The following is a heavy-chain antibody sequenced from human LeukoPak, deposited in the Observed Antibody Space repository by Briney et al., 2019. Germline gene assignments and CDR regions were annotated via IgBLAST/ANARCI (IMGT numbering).Heavy chain of an antibody. CDR1: GFTFSSYA. J-gene: IGHJ3*02. CDR3: AKGGLVYRSSTRCYRLAAFDI. Sequence: GGSLRLSCAASGFTFSSYAMSWVRQAPGKGLEWVSAINGSGGSTYYADSVKGRFTISRDNSKNTLYLQMNSLRAEDTAVYYCAKGGLVYRSSTRCYRLAAFDIWGQGTMVTVSS. CDR2: INGSGGST. D-gene: IGHD2-2*01. V-gene: IGHV3-23*01.